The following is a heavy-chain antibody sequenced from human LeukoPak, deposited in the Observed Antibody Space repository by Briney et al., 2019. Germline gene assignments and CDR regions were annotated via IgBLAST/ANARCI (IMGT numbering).Heavy chain of an antibody. V-gene: IGHV1-69*04. J-gene: IGHJ4*02. Sequence: SVKVSCKASGGTFSSYAISWVRQAPGQGLEWMGRIIPILGIANYAQKFQGRVTITADKSTSTAYMELSSLRSEDTAVYYCARVLSTFPVSSSWSLDYWGQGTLVTVSS. CDR2: IIPILGIA. D-gene: IGHD6-13*01. CDR3: ARVLSTFPVSSSWSLDY. CDR1: GGTFSSYA.